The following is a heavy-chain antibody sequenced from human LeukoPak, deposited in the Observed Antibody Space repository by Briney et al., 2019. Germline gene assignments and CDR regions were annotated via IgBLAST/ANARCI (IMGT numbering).Heavy chain of an antibody. D-gene: IGHD3-22*01. CDR1: GGSISSHH. V-gene: IGHV4-59*11. CDR3: AIFYDTSSYFHH. CDR2: IHYRGST. J-gene: IGHJ4*02. Sequence: PSETLSPTCTVSGGSISSHHWSWIRQAPGGGLESIGNIHYRGSTNYNPSLQSRVTMSIDTSKTRFSLKLTSVTAADTAVYYCAIFYDTSSYFHHWGQGVLVTVSS.